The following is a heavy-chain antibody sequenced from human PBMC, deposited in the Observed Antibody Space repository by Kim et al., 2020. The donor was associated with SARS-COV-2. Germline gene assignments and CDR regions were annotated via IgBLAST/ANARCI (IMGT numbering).Heavy chain of an antibody. CDR2: IDNDGSNT. CDR1: GFTFSSWW. CDR3: VEPAQGY. V-gene: IGHV3-74*01. J-gene: IGHJ4*02. Sequence: GGSLRLSCAASGFTFSSWWMHWVRQAPGKGPVWVSHIDNDGSNTSYADSVKGRFTISRDNAKSTVYLQMNSLRADDTALYYCVEPAQGYWGQGTLVTVSS.